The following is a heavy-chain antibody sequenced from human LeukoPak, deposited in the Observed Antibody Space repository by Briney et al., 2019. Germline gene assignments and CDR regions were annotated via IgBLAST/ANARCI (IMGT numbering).Heavy chain of an antibody. J-gene: IGHJ4*02. CDR2: MYNSGST. CDR1: GGPISGSY. D-gene: IGHD4-17*01. V-gene: IGHV4-59*01. Sequence: SETVSLTCTVSGGPISGSYWSWIRQPPGKGLEWIAYMYNSGSTNYDPSLKSRVTISIDTSKNQFSLKLSSLTAADTAIYYCARGIESYGDYGYWGQGILVTVSS. CDR3: ARGIESYGDYGY.